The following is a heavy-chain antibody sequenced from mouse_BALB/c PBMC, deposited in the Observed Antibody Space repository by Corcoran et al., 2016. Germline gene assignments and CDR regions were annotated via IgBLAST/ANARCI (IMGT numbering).Heavy chain of an antibody. CDR2: INTYTGEP. J-gene: IGHJ4*01. V-gene: IGHV9-3-1*01. CDR3: ARRTTAHYYAMDY. Sequence: QIQLVQSGPELKKPGETVKISCKASGYTFTNYGMNWVKQAPGKGLKWMGWINTYTGEPTYVDDFKGRFVFSLETSASTAYLQINNLKKEDTATYFCARRTTAHYYAMDYWGQGTSVTVSS. CDR1: GYTFTNYG. D-gene: IGHD1-2*01.